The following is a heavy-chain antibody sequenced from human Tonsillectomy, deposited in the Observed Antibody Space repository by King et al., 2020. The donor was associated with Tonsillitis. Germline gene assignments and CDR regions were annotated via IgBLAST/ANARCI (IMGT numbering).Heavy chain of an antibody. Sequence: QLVQSGPEVKKPGTSVKVPCKASGFTFTSSAVQWVRQARGQRLEWIGWIVVSTGNTNYAQKFQERVTITRDMSTSTAYMELSSLRSEDTAVYYCAADAAYYYDTAAYNFGYWGQGTLVTVSS. J-gene: IGHJ4*02. CDR1: GFTFTSSA. CDR2: IVVSTGNT. V-gene: IGHV1-58*01. CDR3: AADAAYYYDTAAYNFGY. D-gene: IGHD3-22*01.